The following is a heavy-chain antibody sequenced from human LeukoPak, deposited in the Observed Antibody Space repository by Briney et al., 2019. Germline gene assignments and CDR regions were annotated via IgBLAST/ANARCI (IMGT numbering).Heavy chain of an antibody. V-gene: IGHV3-30*04. Sequence: GGSLRLSCAASGFTFSSYAMHWVRQAPGKGLEWVAVMSYDGSNKYYADSVKGRFTISRDNSKNTLYLQMNSLRAEDTAVYYCARGLRFLERYNWFDPWGQGTLVTVSS. D-gene: IGHD3-3*01. CDR3: ARGLRFLERYNWFDP. J-gene: IGHJ5*02. CDR1: GFTFSSYA. CDR2: MSYDGSNK.